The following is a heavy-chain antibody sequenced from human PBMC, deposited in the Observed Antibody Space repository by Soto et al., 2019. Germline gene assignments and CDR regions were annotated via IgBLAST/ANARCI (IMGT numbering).Heavy chain of an antibody. CDR3: AVWYYSDSSGYKGYYFDY. Sequence: GESLKISCKGSGYDFTSYWIGWVRQRPGKGLEWMGSIYPADSNIRYSPSFQGQVTISADKSIRSAYLRWTSLKASDTGMYYRAVWYYSDSSGYKGYYFDYWGQGTPVTVSS. CDR2: IYPADSNI. V-gene: IGHV5-51*01. D-gene: IGHD3-22*01. CDR1: GYDFTSYW. J-gene: IGHJ4*02.